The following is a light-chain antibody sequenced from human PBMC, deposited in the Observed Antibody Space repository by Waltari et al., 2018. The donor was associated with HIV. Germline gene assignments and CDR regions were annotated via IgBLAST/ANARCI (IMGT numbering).Light chain of an antibody. V-gene: IGLV6-57*03. J-gene: IGLJ3*02. Sequence: NFMLTQPHSVSESPGKRVTISCTLSSGSIADNYVQWYQQRTGSAPTTVIYEDNQRPSAVPDLLSRATDSSSKSAVLTSAGLKTEDDDYYYCQSYGSSNQVFGAGTQLTVL. CDR3: QSYGSSNQV. CDR1: SGSIADNY. CDR2: EDN.